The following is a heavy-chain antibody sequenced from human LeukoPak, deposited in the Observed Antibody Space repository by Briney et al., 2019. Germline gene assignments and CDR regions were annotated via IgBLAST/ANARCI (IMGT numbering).Heavy chain of an antibody. V-gene: IGHV3-23*01. CDR2: ISGSGGST. D-gene: IGHD6-19*01. J-gene: IGHJ4*02. CDR3: AKSWGSGWYNY. Sequence: GGSLRLSCAASGFTFSSYATSWVRQAPGRGLEWVSAISGSGGSTYYADSVKGRFTISRDNSKNTLYLQMNSLRAEDTAVYYCAKSWGSGWYNYWGQGTLVTVSS. CDR1: GFTFSSYA.